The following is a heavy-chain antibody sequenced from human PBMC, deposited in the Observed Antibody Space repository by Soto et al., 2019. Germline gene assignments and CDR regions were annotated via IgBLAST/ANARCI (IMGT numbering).Heavy chain of an antibody. V-gene: IGHV1-69*13. CDR1: GGTFSSYA. Sequence: ASVKVSCKASGGTFSSYAISWVRQAPGQGLEWMGGIIPIFGTANYAQKFQGRVTITADESTSTAYMELSSLRSEDTAVYYCARGGIAAAGTQDDYWGQGTLVTVSS. J-gene: IGHJ4*02. D-gene: IGHD6-13*01. CDR3: ARGGIAAAGTQDDY. CDR2: IIPIFGTA.